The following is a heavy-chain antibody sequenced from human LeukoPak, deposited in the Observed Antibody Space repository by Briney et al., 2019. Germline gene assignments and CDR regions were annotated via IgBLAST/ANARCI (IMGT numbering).Heavy chain of an antibody. Sequence: PGGSLRLYCAASGFTFSSYYMHWLRQAPGKGLVWFSRIKSDGSVTGYADSVKGRFAISRDNAKNTMYLQMNSLRAEDTAVYYCARDWVDRGTFDPWGQGTLVTVSS. V-gene: IGHV3-74*01. CDR1: GFTFSSYY. D-gene: IGHD3-16*01. CDR2: IKSDGSVT. J-gene: IGHJ5*02. CDR3: ARDWVDRGTFDP.